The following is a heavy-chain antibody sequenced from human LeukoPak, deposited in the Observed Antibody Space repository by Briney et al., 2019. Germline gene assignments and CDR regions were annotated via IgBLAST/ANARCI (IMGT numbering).Heavy chain of an antibody. CDR2: IRSKANSYAT. D-gene: IGHD4-17*01. V-gene: IGHV3-73*01. CDR1: GFTFSGSA. CDR3: TRFGSGDGEYAY. J-gene: IGHJ4*02. Sequence: PGGSLKLSCAASGFTFSGSAMHWVRQASGKGLEWVGRIRSKANSYATAYAASVKGRFTISRDDSKNTAYLQLNSLKTEDTAVYYCTRFGSGDGEYAYWGQGTLVTVSS.